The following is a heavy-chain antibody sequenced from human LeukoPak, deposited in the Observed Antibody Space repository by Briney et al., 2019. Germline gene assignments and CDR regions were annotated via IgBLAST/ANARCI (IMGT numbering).Heavy chain of an antibody. CDR1: GGSISSSSYY. Sequence: SETLSLTCTVSGGSISSSSYYRGWIRQPPGKGLEWIGSIYYSGSTYYNPSLKSRVTISVDTSKNQFSLKLSSVTAADTAVYYCARPPGLSGSSSWFDPWGQGTLVTVSS. CDR3: ARPPGLSGSSSWFDP. D-gene: IGHD1-26*01. V-gene: IGHV4-39*01. CDR2: IYYSGST. J-gene: IGHJ5*02.